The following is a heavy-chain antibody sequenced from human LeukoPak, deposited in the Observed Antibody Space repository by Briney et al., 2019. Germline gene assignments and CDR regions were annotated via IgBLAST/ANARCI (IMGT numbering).Heavy chain of an antibody. V-gene: IGHV1-69*13. CDR2: IIPIFGTA. CDR3: ARESYYGSGSYQYYFDY. D-gene: IGHD3-10*01. Sequence: GASVKVSCKASGYTFISYYMHWVRQAPGQGVEWMGGIIPIFGTANYAQKFQSRVTITADESTSTAYMELSSLRSEDTAVYYCARESYYGSGSYQYYFDYWGQGTLVTVSS. CDR1: GYTFISYY. J-gene: IGHJ4*02.